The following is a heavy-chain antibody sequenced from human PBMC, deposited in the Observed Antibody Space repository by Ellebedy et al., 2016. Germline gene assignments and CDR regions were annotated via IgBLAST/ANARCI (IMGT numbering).Heavy chain of an antibody. Sequence: GESLKISXAASGFSFSDYYMSWIRQAPGKGLEWISYIRSSGSTIYYADSVKGRFTISRDNTKNSLYLQMNSLRAEDTAVYYCARERREYYYYYYIDVWGKGTTVTASS. CDR2: IRSSGSTI. J-gene: IGHJ6*03. CDR1: GFSFSDYY. CDR3: ARERREYYYYYYIDV. V-gene: IGHV3-11*01.